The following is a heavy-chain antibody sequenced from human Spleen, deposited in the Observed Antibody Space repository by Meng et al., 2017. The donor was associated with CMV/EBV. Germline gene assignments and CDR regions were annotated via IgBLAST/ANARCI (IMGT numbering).Heavy chain of an antibody. V-gene: IGHV2-5*01. CDR2: IYWNADK. J-gene: IGHJ4*02. CDR1: DFSLSPSGVG. CDR3: AHRRDLYYFDY. Sequence: TFTFSDFSLSPSGVGVRWIRQPPRKALEWLALIYWNADKRYSPSLKSRLTITKDTSKDQVVLTMTNMDPVDTATYYCAHRRDLYYFDYWGQGTLVTVSS.